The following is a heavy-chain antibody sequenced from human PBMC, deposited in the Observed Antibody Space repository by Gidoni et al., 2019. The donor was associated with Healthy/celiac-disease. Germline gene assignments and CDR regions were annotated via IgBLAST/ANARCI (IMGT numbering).Heavy chain of an antibody. CDR3: ARARIQLWLPDY. Sequence: QVQLQESGPGLVKPSQTLSLPCTVSGGPISSGGYYWSWIRQHPGKGLEWIGYIYYSGSTYYNPSLKSRVTISVDTSKNQFSLKLSSVTAADTAVYYCARARIQLWLPDYWGQGTLVTVSS. CDR2: IYYSGST. J-gene: IGHJ4*02. CDR1: GGPISSGGYY. D-gene: IGHD5-18*01. V-gene: IGHV4-31*03.